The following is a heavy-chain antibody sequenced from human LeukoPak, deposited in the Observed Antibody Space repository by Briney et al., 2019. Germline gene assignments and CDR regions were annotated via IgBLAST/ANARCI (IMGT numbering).Heavy chain of an antibody. CDR1: GFTVSSNY. V-gene: IGHV3-66*01. D-gene: IGHD3-10*01. J-gene: IGHJ3*02. Sequence: GGSLRLSRAASGFTVSSNYMNWVRQAPGKGLEWVSVIYSGGSTYYADSVKGRFTISRDTSKNTLYLQMNSLRAEDTAVYYCARDGLWYYYGSGSYYGAFDIWGQGTMVTVSS. CDR3: ARDGLWYYYGSGSYYGAFDI. CDR2: IYSGGST.